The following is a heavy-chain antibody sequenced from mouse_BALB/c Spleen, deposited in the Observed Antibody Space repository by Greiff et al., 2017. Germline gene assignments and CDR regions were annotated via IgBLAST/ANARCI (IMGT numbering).Heavy chain of an antibody. V-gene: IGHV3-6*02. D-gene: IGHD1-1*01. CDR2: ISYDGSN. CDR3: AVTTVVGDYYYAMDY. J-gene: IGHJ4*01. Sequence: EVKLQESGPGLVKPSQSLSLTCSVTGYSITSGYYWNWIRQFPGNKLEWMGYISYDGSNNYNPSLKNRISITRDTSKNQFFLKLNSVTTEDTATYYCAVTTVVGDYYYAMDYWGQGTSVTVSS. CDR1: GYSITSGYY.